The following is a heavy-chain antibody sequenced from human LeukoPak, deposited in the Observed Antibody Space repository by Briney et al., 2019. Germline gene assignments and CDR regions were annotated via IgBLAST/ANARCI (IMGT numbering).Heavy chain of an antibody. J-gene: IGHJ4*02. Sequence: ASVKVSCKASGYTFTSYDINWVRQATGQGLEWMGWMNPNRGNTGYAQKFQGRVTMTRNTSISTAYMELSSLRSEDTAVYYCARVIFGVVYYFDYWGQGTLVTVSS. CDR1: GYTFTSYD. D-gene: IGHD3-3*01. CDR3: ARVIFGVVYYFDY. CDR2: MNPNRGNT. V-gene: IGHV1-8*01.